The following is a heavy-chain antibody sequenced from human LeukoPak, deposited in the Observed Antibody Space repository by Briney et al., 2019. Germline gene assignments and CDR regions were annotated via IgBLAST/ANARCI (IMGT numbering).Heavy chain of an antibody. Sequence: SETLSLTCTVSGGSISSFYWSWFYWSWIRQPPGKGLEWIGYIYFSGSTNYNPSLKSRVTISVDTSKNQFSLKLSSVTAADTAVYYCARGVVAAPQTFDYWGQGTLVTASS. D-gene: IGHD2-15*01. CDR1: GGSISS. CDR2: IYFSGST. V-gene: IGHV4-61*08. J-gene: IGHJ4*02. CDR3: ARGVVAAPQTFDY.